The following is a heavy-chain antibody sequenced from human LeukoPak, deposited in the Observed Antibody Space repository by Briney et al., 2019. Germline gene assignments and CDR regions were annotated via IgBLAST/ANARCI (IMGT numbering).Heavy chain of an antibody. D-gene: IGHD5-18*01. CDR3: ARGRGDIYGYDY. V-gene: IGHV3-64*01. J-gene: IGHJ4*02. CDR2: ISTNGGST. CDR1: GFIFSNYD. Sequence: GGSLRLSCAAYGFIFSNYDMHWVRQAPGKGLEYVSHISTNGGSTYYAISVKGRFTISRDNSKNTLYLQMGSLRAEDMAVYYCARGRGDIYGYDYWGQGTLVTVSS.